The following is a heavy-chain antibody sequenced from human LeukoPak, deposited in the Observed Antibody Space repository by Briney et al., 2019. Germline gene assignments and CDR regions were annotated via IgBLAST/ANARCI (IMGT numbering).Heavy chain of an antibody. CDR1: GFTFSRSW. CDR3: ARDGGMGTASVFDI. D-gene: IGHD1-7*01. V-gene: IGHV3-7*01. J-gene: IGHJ3*02. CDR2: IKQDGSEK. Sequence: GGSLRLSCAASGFTFSRSWMNWVRQAPGKGLEWVANIKQDGSEKYYVDSVKGRFTISRDNAKNSLHLQMNSLRAEDTALYYCARDGGMGTASVFDIWGQGTMVTVSS.